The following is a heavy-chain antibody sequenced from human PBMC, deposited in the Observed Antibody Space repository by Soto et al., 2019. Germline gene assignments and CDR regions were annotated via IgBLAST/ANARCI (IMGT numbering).Heavy chain of an antibody. CDR1: NGSFSDYF. Sequence: QVQLQQWGAGLLKPSETLSLTCAVHNGSFSDYFWSWIRQPPGKGLEWIGEINHSGSTNNNPSLKSRVTMSVDTSKKQFSLKLSSVTAADTAVYYCARSHGILDIWGQGTVVSVSS. J-gene: IGHJ3*02. CDR2: INHSGST. CDR3: ARSHGILDI. V-gene: IGHV4-34*01.